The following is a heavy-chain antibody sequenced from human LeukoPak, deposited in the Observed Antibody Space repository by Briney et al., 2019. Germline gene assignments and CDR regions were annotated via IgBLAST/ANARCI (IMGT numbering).Heavy chain of an antibody. CDR1: GFTFDDYA. CDR3: AKDRYYGSGREGYYFDY. Sequence: GGSLRLSCAASGFTFDDYAMHWLRQAPGKGLEWVFGISWNSGSIGYADSVKGRFTISRDNAKNSLYLQMNSLRAEDTALYYCAKDRYYGSGREGYYFDYWGQGTLVTVSS. CDR2: ISWNSGSI. V-gene: IGHV3-9*01. J-gene: IGHJ4*02. D-gene: IGHD3-10*01.